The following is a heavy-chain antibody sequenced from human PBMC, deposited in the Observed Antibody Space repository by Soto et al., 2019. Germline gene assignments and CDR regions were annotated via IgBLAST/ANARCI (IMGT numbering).Heavy chain of an antibody. Sequence: QVQLVQSGAEVKKPGSSVKVSCKASGGTFSSYAISWVRQAPGQGLEWMGGIIPIFGTANYAQKFQGRVTITADESTSTAYMDRSSLSSEDTAVYYLARDPYAYQPQYYYYGMDVCGQGTTVTFSS. CDR2: IIPIFGTA. CDR1: GGTFSSYA. CDR3: ARDPYAYQPQYYYYGMDV. J-gene: IGHJ6*02. V-gene: IGHV1-69*01.